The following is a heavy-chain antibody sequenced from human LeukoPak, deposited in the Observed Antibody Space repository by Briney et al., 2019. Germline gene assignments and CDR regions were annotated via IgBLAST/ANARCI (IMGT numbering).Heavy chain of an antibody. J-gene: IGHJ4*02. Sequence: GGSLTLSCAASGFTFSSYWMNWVRQAPGKGLVWVSRISSDGSSTTYADSVKGRFSISRDNAKNTLYLQMNSLRVEDTAVYYCARGRPHGNDYWGQGTLVTVSS. D-gene: IGHD4-23*01. V-gene: IGHV3-74*01. CDR3: ARGRPHGNDY. CDR1: GFTFSSYW. CDR2: ISSDGSST.